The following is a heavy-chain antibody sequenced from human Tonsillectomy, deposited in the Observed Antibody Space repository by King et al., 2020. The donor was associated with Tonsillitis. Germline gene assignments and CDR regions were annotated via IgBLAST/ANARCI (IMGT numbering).Heavy chain of an antibody. CDR1: GFTFSSYS. V-gene: IGHV3-48*02. J-gene: IGHJ6*02. CDR2: ISSSSSTI. D-gene: IGHD2-15*01. Sequence: QLVQSGGGLVQPGGSLRLSCAASGFTFSSYSMNWVRQAPGKGLEWVSYISSSSSTIYYADSVKGRFTISRDNAKNSLYLKMNSLRDEDTAVYYCARVSGGSGYCSGGSCLYNYYYYGMDVWGQGTTVTVSS. CDR3: ARVSGGSGYCSGGSCLYNYYYYGMDV.